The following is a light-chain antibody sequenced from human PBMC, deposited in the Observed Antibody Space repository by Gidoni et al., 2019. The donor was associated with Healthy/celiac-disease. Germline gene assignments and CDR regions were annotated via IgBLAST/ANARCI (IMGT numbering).Light chain of an antibody. V-gene: IGKV1-39*01. CDR3: QQSYSTVA. CDR1: QSISSY. J-gene: IGKJ4*01. Sequence: DIQMTQSPSSLSASVGDRVTITCRASQSISSYLHWYQPKPGTAPKLLIYAASSLQSGVPSRFSGSGSGTDFTLTISSLQPEDFATYYCQQSYSTVAFGGGTKVEIK. CDR2: AAS.